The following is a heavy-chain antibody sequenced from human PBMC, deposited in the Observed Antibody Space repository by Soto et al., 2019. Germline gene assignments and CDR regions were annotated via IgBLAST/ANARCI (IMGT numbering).Heavy chain of an antibody. D-gene: IGHD3-10*01. J-gene: IGHJ4*02. CDR2: IYSDGST. V-gene: IGHV3-66*01. CDR3: ARDSSYYGSGRGVLDY. CDR1: GFTVSTNY. Sequence: EVQLVESGGGLVQPGGSLRLSCAVSGFTVSTNYMSWVRQAPGKGLESVSIIYSDGSTYYADSVKGRFTTSRDSARNTLYLQMDNLRADDTAVYHCARDSSYYGSGRGVLDYWGQGTLLTVSS.